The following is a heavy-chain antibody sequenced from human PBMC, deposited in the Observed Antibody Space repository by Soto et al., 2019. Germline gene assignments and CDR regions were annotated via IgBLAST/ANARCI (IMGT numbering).Heavy chain of an antibody. CDR1: GFTFSSYA. J-gene: IGHJ5*01. CDR2: FSGSGGST. CDR3: AKVRALVSLCFYCFGDCRDLHFFPARCCSGIT. Sequence: PGGSLRLSCAASGFTFSSYAMSWVRQAPGKGLEWVSGFSGSGGSTYYAASVEGRFTISRDNSQNTVYLQMNSLRAEDTAVYNCAKVRALVSLCFYCFGDCRDLHFFPARCCSGITWG. V-gene: IGHV3-23*01. D-gene: IGHD3-10*02.